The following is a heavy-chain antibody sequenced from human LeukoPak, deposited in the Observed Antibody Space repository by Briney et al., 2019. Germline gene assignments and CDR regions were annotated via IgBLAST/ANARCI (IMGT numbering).Heavy chain of an antibody. CDR2: IKQDGSDK. D-gene: IGHD4-17*01. J-gene: IGHJ4*02. Sequence: GGSLRLSCAASGFTFNSYWLSWVRQASGKALEWVTNIKQDGSDKHYVDAVKGRFTISRDNAKNSLYLQMNSLRAEDTAVYYCARETSYGEMFDYWGQGTLVTVSS. V-gene: IGHV3-7*01. CDR3: ARETSYGEMFDY. CDR1: GFTFNSYW.